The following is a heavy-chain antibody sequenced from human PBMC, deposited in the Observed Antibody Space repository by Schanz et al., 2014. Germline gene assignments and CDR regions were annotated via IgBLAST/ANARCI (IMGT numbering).Heavy chain of an antibody. Sequence: QVPLVQSGAEVAEPGSSVKVSCKTSGGTFSNHGITWVRQAPGQGFEWIGRTIPMINEAKYADNFRGRVSMTADKSTSTAYMVLSGLTHEDTATYYCARDAADFLAGYYLDTWGQGTLVVVSS. V-gene: IGHV1-69*04. CDR2: TIPMINEA. J-gene: IGHJ4*02. D-gene: IGHD3-9*01. CDR3: ARDAADFLAGYYLDT. CDR1: GGTFSNHG.